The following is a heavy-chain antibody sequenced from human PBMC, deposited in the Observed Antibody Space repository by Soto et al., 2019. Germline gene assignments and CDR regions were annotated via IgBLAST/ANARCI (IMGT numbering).Heavy chain of an antibody. J-gene: IGHJ5*02. CDR3: ARVKYCSSTSCYARSPNWFDP. D-gene: IGHD2-2*01. Sequence: PSETLSLTCAVSGGSISSGGYSWSWIRQPPGKGLEWIGYIYHSGSTYYNPSLKSRVTISVDRSKNQFSLKLSSVTAADTAVYYCARVKYCSSTSCYARSPNWFDPWGQGTLVTVSS. CDR2: IYHSGST. CDR1: GGSISSGGYS. V-gene: IGHV4-30-2*01.